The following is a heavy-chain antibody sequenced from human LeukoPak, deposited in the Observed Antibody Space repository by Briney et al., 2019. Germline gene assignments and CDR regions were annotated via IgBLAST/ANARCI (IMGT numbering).Heavy chain of an antibody. Sequence: GGSLRLSCAASVFTFSNYAMSWVRQAPGKGLEWVSSINGNGGSTYYADSVKGRFTISRDNSKNTLYLQMNSLRAEDTAIYYCAKIGGSVDCWGQGTLVTVSS. CDR3: AKIGGSVDC. CDR2: INGNGGST. J-gene: IGHJ4*02. CDR1: VFTFSNYA. V-gene: IGHV3-23*01. D-gene: IGHD2-15*01.